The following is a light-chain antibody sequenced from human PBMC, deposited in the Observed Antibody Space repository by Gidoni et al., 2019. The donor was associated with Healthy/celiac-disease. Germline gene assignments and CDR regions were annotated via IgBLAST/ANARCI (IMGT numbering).Light chain of an antibody. Sequence: SYELTQPPSVSVSPGQTARITCSGDALPKQYAYWYQQKPGQAPVLVIYKDSERPSGIPERCSGSSSGTTVTLTISGVQAEDEADYYCQSADSSGTCVFGGGTKLTVL. CDR3: QSADSSGTCV. V-gene: IGLV3-25*03. CDR2: KDS. J-gene: IGLJ2*01. CDR1: ALPKQY.